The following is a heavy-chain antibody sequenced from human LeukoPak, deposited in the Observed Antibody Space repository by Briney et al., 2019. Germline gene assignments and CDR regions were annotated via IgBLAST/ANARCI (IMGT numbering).Heavy chain of an antibody. D-gene: IGHD3-10*01. Sequence: GGSLRLPCAASGFTFRHYWIHWVRQAPGKGPVGVSRTNSDGSDTTFADSVKGRFTISRDNAKNTLYLQMNSLRAEDTAVYYCARDRRASMSYNGMDVWGPGTTVIVSS. J-gene: IGHJ6*02. CDR1: GFTFRHYW. V-gene: IGHV3-74*03. CDR2: TNSDGSDT. CDR3: ARDRRASMSYNGMDV.